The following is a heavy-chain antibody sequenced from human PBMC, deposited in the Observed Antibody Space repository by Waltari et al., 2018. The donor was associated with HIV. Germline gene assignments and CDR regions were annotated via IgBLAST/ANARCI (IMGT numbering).Heavy chain of an antibody. V-gene: IGHV4-39*01. CDR1: GAFINSRAYY. CDR3: ARHYGWLDILTGAPPTYYFDS. CDR2: IYYSGSS. J-gene: IGHJ4*02. D-gene: IGHD3-9*01. Sequence: KLQPSGPRLVKPSETLSPTCSVSGAFINSRAYYWRLLRQPPGKGLEDLGSIYYSGSSNSNRPLNSRLTMTADTAKDQISLRQISVTATDAGVYYCARHYGWLDILTGAPPTYYFDSWGPGTLVTVSS.